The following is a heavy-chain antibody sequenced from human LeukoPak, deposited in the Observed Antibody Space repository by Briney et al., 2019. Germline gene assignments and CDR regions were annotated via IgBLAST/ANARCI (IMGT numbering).Heavy chain of an antibody. CDR1: GGSISSYY. CDR2: IYYSGST. J-gene: IGHJ4*02. V-gene: IGHV4-59*12. D-gene: IGHD2-2*01. Sequence: SETLSLTCTVSGGSISSYYWSWIRQPPGKGLEWIGYIYYSGSTNYNPSLKSRVTISVDTSKNQFSLKLSSVTAADTAVYYCARRRGVYCSSTSCPPFDYWGQGTLVTVSS. CDR3: ARRRGVYCSSTSCPPFDY.